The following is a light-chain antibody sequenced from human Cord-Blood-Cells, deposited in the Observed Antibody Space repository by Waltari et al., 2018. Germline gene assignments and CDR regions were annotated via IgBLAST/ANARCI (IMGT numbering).Light chain of an antibody. CDR3: QQYGSSSIT. V-gene: IGKV3-20*01. Sequence: LSPGERATLSCRASQSVSSSYLAWYQQKPGQAPRLLIYGASSRATGIPDRFSGSGSGTDFTLTISRLEPEDFAVYYCQQYGSSSITFGQGTRLEIK. CDR2: GAS. J-gene: IGKJ5*01. CDR1: QSVSSSY.